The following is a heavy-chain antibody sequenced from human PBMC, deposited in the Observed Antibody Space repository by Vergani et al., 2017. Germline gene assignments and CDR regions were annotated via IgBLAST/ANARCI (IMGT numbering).Heavy chain of an antibody. V-gene: IGHV4-59*11. CDR2: IYYSGRT. CDR1: GGSISSHY. J-gene: IGHJ6*02. D-gene: IGHD3-10*01. Sequence: QVQLQESGPGLVKPSETLSLTCTVSGGSISSHYWSWIRQPPGKGLEWIGYIYYSGRTNYNPSLKSRVTIAVDTSKNQLSLKRSSLTAADTAGYYGARDFLVRGYDYYYYYGMDVWGQGTTVTVSS. CDR3: ARDFLVRGYDYYYYYGMDV.